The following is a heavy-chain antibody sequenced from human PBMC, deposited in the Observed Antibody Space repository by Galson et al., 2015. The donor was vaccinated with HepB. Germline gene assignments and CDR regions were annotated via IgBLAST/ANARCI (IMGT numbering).Heavy chain of an antibody. V-gene: IGHV3-21*01. Sequence: SLRLSCAVSDFIFSSYSMNWVRQAPGKGLEWVACISSSPSYIYYADSVKGRFTISNDNAKNSVSLQMSSLRDEDTAVYYCAIAVSTGHYYFYYGMDVWGQGTTVTVSS. CDR1: DFIFSSYS. CDR3: AIAVSTGHYYFYYGMDV. D-gene: IGHD3-3*02. CDR2: ISSSPSYI. J-gene: IGHJ6*02.